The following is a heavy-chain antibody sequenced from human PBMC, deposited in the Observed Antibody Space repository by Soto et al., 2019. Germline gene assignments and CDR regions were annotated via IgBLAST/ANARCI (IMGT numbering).Heavy chain of an antibody. Sequence: PSETLSLTCTVSGGSISSSSYYWGWIRQPPGKGLEWIGSIYYSGSTYYNPSLKSRVTISVDTSKNQFSLKLSSVTAAGTAVYYCARHGVITMIVVATLFDYWGQGTLVTVSS. CDR1: GGSISSSSYY. D-gene: IGHD3-22*01. J-gene: IGHJ4*02. CDR2: IYYSGST. CDR3: ARHGVITMIVVATLFDY. V-gene: IGHV4-39*01.